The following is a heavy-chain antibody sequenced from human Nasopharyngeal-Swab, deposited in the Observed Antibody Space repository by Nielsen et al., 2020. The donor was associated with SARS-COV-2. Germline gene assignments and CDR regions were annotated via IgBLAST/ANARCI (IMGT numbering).Heavy chain of an antibody. V-gene: IGHV4-34*01. D-gene: IGHD2-21*01. J-gene: IGHJ6*02. CDR2: INHSGST. CDR3: ARAGDIRYYYYGMDV. Sequence: WIRQPPGKGLEWIGEINHSGSTKYNPSLKRRVTISVDTSKKQFSLTMSSVTAADTAVYYCARAGDIRYYYYGMDVWGQGTTVTVSS.